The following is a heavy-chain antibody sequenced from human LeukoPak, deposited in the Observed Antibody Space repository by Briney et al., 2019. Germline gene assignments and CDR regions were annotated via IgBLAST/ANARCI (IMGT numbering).Heavy chain of an antibody. D-gene: IGHD2-2*01. V-gene: IGHV1-2*02. J-gene: IGHJ6*03. Sequence: VASVKVSCKASGYTFTGYYMHWVRQAPGQGLEWMGWINPNSGGTNYAQKFQGRVTMTRDTSISTAYMELSRLRSEDTAVYYCARLGSSTSLWYYYYYMDVWGKGTTVTVSS. CDR1: GYTFTGYY. CDR2: INPNSGGT. CDR3: ARLGSSTSLWYYYYYMDV.